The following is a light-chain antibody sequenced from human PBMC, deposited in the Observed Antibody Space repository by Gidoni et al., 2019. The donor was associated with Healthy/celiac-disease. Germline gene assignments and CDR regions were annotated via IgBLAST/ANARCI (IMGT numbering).Light chain of an antibody. Sequence: DIQMTQSPSTLSASVGDRVTSTCRASQSISSWLAWYQQKPGKAPKLLIYKASSLESGVPSRFIVSGSGTEFTLTISSLQPDDFATYYCQQYNSYWTFGQGTKVEIK. CDR2: KAS. CDR1: QSISSW. CDR3: QQYNSYWT. J-gene: IGKJ1*01. V-gene: IGKV1-5*03.